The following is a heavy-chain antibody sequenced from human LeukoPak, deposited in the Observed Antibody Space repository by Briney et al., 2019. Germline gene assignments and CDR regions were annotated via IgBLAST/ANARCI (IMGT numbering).Heavy chain of an antibody. CDR2: IIPILGIA. D-gene: IGHD6-13*01. V-gene: IGHV1-69*02. Sequence: GASVKVSCKASGYTFTSYYIHWVRQAPGQGLEWMGRIIPILGIANYAQKFQGRVTITADKSTSTAYMELSSLRSEDTAVYYCVCLPKQQLETATYWGQGTLVTVSS. CDR1: GYTFTSYY. CDR3: VCLPKQQLETATY. J-gene: IGHJ4*02.